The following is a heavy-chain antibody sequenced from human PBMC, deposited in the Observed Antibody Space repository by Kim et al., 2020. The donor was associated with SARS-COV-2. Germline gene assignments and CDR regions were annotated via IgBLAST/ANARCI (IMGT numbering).Heavy chain of an antibody. Sequence: GGSLRLSCAASGFTFSDYYMSWIRQAPVKGLEWVSYISSSSSYTNYADSVKGRFTISRDNAKNSLYLQMNSLRAEDTAVYYCARAGWGPLSEYYYGMDVWGQGTTVTVSS. CDR3: ARAGWGPLSEYYYGMDV. D-gene: IGHD3-16*01. V-gene: IGHV3-11*05. CDR2: ISSSSSYT. CDR1: GFTFSDYY. J-gene: IGHJ6*02.